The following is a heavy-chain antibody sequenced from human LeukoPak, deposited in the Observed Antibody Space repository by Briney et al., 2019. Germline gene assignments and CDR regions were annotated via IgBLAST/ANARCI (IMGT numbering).Heavy chain of an antibody. Sequence: PGGSLRLSCAASGFTFSSYSINWVRQAPGKGLEWLSYISSSGSTIYYADSVKGRFTISRDNAKNSLYLQMNSLRAEDTAVYYCARPATARAAATFDYWGQGTLVTVSS. D-gene: IGHD1-26*01. CDR3: ARPATARAAATFDY. V-gene: IGHV3-48*04. CDR2: ISSSGSTI. J-gene: IGHJ4*02. CDR1: GFTFSSYS.